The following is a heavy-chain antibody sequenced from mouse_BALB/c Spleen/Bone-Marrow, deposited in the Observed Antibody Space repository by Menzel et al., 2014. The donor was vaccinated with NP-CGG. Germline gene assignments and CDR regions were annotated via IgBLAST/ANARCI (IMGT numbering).Heavy chain of an antibody. CDR1: GFTFSNFG. CDR3: ARSHFYGNYFDY. V-gene: IGHV5-17*02. J-gene: IGHJ2*01. D-gene: IGHD2-1*01. Sequence: DVMLVESGGGLVQPGGSRKLSCAASGFTFSNFGMHWFRQSPEKGLEWVAFVSTGSTIIYYADTVKGRFTISRDNPENTLFLQMTSLRSEDMAIYYCARSHFYGNYFDYWGQGTTLTVSS. CDR2: VSTGSTII.